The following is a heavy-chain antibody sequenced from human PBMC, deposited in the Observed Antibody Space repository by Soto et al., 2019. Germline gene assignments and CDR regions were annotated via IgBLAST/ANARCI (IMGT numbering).Heavy chain of an antibody. D-gene: IGHD5-18*01. CDR1: GFTFSSYG. CDR3: AKVQGGAASAFDI. V-gene: IGHV3-30*18. CDR2: ISYDGSNK. J-gene: IGHJ3*02. Sequence: QVQLVESGGGVVQPGRSLRLSCAASGFTFSSYGMHWVRQAPGKGLEWVAVISYDGSNKYYADSVKGRFTISRDNSKNTLYLQMNSLRADDTAVYYCAKVQGGAASAFDIWGQGTMVTVSS.